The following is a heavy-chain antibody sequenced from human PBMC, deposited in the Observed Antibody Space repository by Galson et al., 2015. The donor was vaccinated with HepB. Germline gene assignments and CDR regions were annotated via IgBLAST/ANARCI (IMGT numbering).Heavy chain of an antibody. CDR1: GYTFTDYY. D-gene: IGHD4-17*01. CDR2: INPNGGGT. Sequence: SCKASGYTFTDYYVHWVRQAPGQGLEWMGIINPNGGGTRYAQKFQGRVTMTRDTSMSTVYMELRSLRSEDTAVYYCARPESDYGDSHFDCGGQGTRVTVSS. CDR3: ARPESDYGDSHFDC. J-gene: IGHJ4*02. V-gene: IGHV1-46*01.